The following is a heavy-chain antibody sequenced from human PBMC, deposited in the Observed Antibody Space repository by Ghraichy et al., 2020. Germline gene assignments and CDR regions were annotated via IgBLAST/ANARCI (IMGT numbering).Heavy chain of an antibody. J-gene: IGHJ2*01. CDR1: GFTFNNYG. D-gene: IGHD3-16*02. CDR3: ARDLSSSYFDL. CDR2: VYYDGSRK. Sequence: GGSLRLSCAASGFTFNNYGMHWVRQAPGKGLEWVAVVYYDGSRKYYADSVKGRFTISRDNSKNTLYLQMNSLRAEDTAVYYCARDLSSSYFDLWGRGTLVTVSS. V-gene: IGHV3-33*01.